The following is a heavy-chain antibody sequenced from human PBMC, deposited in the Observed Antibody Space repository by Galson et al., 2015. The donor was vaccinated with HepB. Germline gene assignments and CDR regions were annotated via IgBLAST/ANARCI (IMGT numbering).Heavy chain of an antibody. CDR3: ARYAGAGD. CDR1: GFTFSNSW. D-gene: IGHD2-8*01. V-gene: IGHV3-7*03. Sequence: SLRLSCAASGFTFSNSWMTWVRQAPGKGLEWVANIKEDGSGKNYVDSVKGRFTISRDNAKNSLDLQMNSLRVEDTAVYYCARYAGAGDWGQGTRVTVSS. J-gene: IGHJ4*02. CDR2: IKEDGSGK.